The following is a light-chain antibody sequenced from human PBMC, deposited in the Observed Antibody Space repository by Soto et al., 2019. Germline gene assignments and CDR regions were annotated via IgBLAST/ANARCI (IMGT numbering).Light chain of an antibody. V-gene: IGKV1-5*01. Sequence: IQMTQSPSTLSASVGDTVTITCRASQSISVSLAWYQQKPGKAPNLLIYDASTLQGGVPSRFSGSGSGTDLTLTISRLQSEDFATYYCQQYYSYPRTFGQGTKVDIK. CDR3: QQYYSYPRT. J-gene: IGKJ1*01. CDR2: DAS. CDR1: QSISVS.